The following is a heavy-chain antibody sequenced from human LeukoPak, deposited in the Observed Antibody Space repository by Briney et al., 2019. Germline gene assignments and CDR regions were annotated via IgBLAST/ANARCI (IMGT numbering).Heavy chain of an antibody. D-gene: IGHD1-14*01. V-gene: IGHV4-34*01. J-gene: IGHJ5*01. CDR3: ANRQILSNLGATTNYFDS. CDR2: INHSGRS. Sequence: SETLSLTCAVSGGSSYAYYWNWIRQTPGKGLEWIGEINHSGRSTYNPSLKSRVTISVDMSKNQFFLRLTSVTAADTAIYYCANRQILSNLGATTNYFDSWGQGTLVTVSS. CDR1: GGSSYAYY.